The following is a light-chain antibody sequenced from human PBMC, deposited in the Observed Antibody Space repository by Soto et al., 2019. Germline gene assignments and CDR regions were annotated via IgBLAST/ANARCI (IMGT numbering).Light chain of an antibody. Sequence: EIVMTQSPATLSVSPGERATLSCKASQSVSSNLAWYQQKCGQAPRLLIYGASTRATGIPTRFSGSGSGTEFTITLSSLQSEDFAVYYCQQYNNWPPVTFGQGTKVEIK. CDR1: QSVSSN. V-gene: IGKV3-15*01. J-gene: IGKJ1*01. CDR2: GAS. CDR3: QQYNNWPPVT.